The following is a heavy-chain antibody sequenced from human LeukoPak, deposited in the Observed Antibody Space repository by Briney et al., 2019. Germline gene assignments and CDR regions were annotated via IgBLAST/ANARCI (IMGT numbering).Heavy chain of an antibody. CDR2: IWYDGSNK. CDR3: AKSLGDGVNGNYYFDY. V-gene: IGHV3-33*06. CDR1: GFTFSSYG. D-gene: IGHD2-21*01. Sequence: GGSLRLSCAASGFTFSSYGMHWVRQAPGKGLEWVAVIWYDGSNKYYADSVKGRFTISRDNSKNTLYLQMNSLRAEDTAVYYCAKSLGDGVNGNYYFDYWGQGTLVPVSS. J-gene: IGHJ4*02.